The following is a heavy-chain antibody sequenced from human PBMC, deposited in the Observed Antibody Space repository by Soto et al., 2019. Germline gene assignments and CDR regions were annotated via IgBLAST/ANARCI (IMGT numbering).Heavy chain of an antibody. D-gene: IGHD3-3*01. CDR1: GFTFSSCG. J-gene: IGHJ3*01. V-gene: IGHV3-30*18. CDR3: AKTNWTYILGAFDA. CDR2: ISYDGSNN. Sequence: GGSLRLSCETSGFTFSSCGMHWVRQAPGKGLEWVAVISYDGSNNFYADSVKGRFTISRDISKNTLFLQMNSLRVEDTAVYYCAKTNWTYILGAFDAWGQGTMVTVSS.